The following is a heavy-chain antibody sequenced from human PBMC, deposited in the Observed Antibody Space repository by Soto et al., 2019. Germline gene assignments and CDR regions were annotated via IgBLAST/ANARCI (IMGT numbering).Heavy chain of an antibody. D-gene: IGHD2-15*01. CDR3: ARRVAGGPDEGWFDP. V-gene: IGHV4-59*02. Sequence: PSETLSLTCTVSGGSVSGFYWNWIRQPPGKGLEWIGYMYYSGSTNYNPSLKSRVTISVDTSKNQFSLKLSSVTAADTAVYYCARRVAGGPDEGWFDPWGQGTLVTVSS. J-gene: IGHJ5*02. CDR1: GGSVSGFY. CDR2: MYYSGST.